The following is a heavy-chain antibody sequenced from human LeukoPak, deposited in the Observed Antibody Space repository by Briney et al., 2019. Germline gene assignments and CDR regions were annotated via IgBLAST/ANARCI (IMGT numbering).Heavy chain of an antibody. CDR1: GYTFSSFG. Sequence: ASVKVSCKASGYTFSSFGVTWVRQAPGQGLEWMGWISAYNGNTHYAQKFQGGVTMTTDTSTNTAYMELRSLRSDDTAVYYCARAPVQLWFSDWFDPWGQGTLVTVSS. D-gene: IGHD5-18*01. J-gene: IGHJ5*02. CDR2: ISAYNGNT. V-gene: IGHV1-18*01. CDR3: ARAPVQLWFSDWFDP.